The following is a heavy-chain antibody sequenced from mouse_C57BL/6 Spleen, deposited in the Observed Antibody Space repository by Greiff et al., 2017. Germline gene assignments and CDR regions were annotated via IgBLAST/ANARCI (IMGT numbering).Heavy chain of an antibody. CDR2: IAPENGDT. CDR1: GFNIKDDY. V-gene: IGHV14-4*01. CDR3: TRGYYYGSSYDYFDY. Sequence: VQLQQSGAELVRPGASVKLSCTASGFNIKDDYMHWVKQRPDQGLEWIGWIAPENGDTEYASKFQGKATISADTSSNPAYLQLSSLTSEDTAVYYCTRGYYYGSSYDYFDYWGQGTTLTVSS. D-gene: IGHD1-1*01. J-gene: IGHJ2*01.